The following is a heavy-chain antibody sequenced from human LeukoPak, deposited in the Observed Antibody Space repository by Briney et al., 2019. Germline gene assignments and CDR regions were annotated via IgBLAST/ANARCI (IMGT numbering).Heavy chain of an antibody. D-gene: IGHD5-24*01. CDR3: AKDLGERWLQLRLYYFDY. Sequence: GGSLRLSCAASGFTFSSYAMSWVRQAPGKGLEWVSAISCSGGSTYYADSVKGRFTISRDNSKNTLYLQMNSLRAEDTAVYYCAKDLGERWLQLRLYYFDYWGQGTLVTVSS. CDR1: GFTFSSYA. CDR2: ISCSGGST. J-gene: IGHJ4*02. V-gene: IGHV3-23*01.